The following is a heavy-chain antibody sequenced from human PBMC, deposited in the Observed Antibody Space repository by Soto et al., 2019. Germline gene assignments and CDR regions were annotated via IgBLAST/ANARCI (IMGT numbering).Heavy chain of an antibody. Sequence: QVQLVESGGGVVQPGRSLRLSCGASGITFSSYAMHWVRQAPGKGLEWVTFISYDGSNKYYADSVKGRFTIPRNNSKNTLYLQMNSLRTEDTAVYYCARVHVFGVITPLDYFGMDVWGQGTTVTVSS. D-gene: IGHD3-3*01. J-gene: IGHJ6*02. CDR1: GITFSSYA. CDR2: ISYDGSNK. CDR3: ARVHVFGVITPLDYFGMDV. V-gene: IGHV3-30-3*01.